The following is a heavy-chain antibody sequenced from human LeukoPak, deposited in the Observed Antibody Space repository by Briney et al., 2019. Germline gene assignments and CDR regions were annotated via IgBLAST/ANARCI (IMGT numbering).Heavy chain of an antibody. CDR2: IIPIFGTA. CDR1: GGTFSSYA. V-gene: IGHV1-69*13. D-gene: IGHD2-2*01. J-gene: IGHJ3*02. Sequence: SVKVSCKASGGTFSSYAISWVRQAPGQGLEWMGGIIPIFGTANYAQKFQGRVTITADESTSTAYMELSSLRSEDTAVCYCARDALLSREEVPAANDAFDIWGQGTMVTVSS. CDR3: ARDALLSREEVPAANDAFDI.